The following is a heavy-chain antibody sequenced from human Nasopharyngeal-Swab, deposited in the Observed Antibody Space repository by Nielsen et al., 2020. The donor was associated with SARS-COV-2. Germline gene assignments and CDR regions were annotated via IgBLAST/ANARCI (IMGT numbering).Heavy chain of an antibody. V-gene: IGHV4-34*01. D-gene: IGHD4-17*01. Sequence: WIRHPPGQGLEWIGEINHSGSTNYNPSLKSRVTISVDTSKNQFSLKLSSVTAADTAVYYCARTRGVLRLRCFDYWGQGTLVTVSS. CDR3: ARTRGVLRLRCFDY. CDR2: INHSGST. J-gene: IGHJ4*02.